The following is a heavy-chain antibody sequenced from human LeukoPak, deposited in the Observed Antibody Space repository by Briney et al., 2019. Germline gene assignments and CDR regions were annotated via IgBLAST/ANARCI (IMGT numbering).Heavy chain of an antibody. J-gene: IGHJ6*03. CDR1: GGSISSSSYY. V-gene: IGHV4-39*07. CDR2: IYYSGST. Sequence: PSETLSLTCTVSGGSISSSSYYWGWIRQPPGKGLEWIGSIYYSGSTYYNPSLKSRVTISVDTSKNQFSLKLSSVTAADTAVYYCARARHTNYYYYYMDVWGKGTTVTVSS. CDR3: ARARHTNYYYYYMDV. D-gene: IGHD2-21*01.